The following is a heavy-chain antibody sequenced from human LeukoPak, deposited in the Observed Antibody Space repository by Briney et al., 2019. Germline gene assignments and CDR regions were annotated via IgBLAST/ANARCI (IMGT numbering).Heavy chain of an antibody. V-gene: IGHV4-39*01. Sequence: SETLSLTCTVSGGSVSSSSSYWAWIRQPPGRGLEWIGSVYYSGTTYYNTSPESRVTISEDTSRNRFSLMLSSVTAADTAVYYCVRQNSDYYYYYLDVWGEGTTVIVSS. D-gene: IGHD1-7*01. CDR1: GGSVSSSSSY. CDR3: VRQNSDYYYYYLDV. CDR2: VYYSGTT. J-gene: IGHJ6*03.